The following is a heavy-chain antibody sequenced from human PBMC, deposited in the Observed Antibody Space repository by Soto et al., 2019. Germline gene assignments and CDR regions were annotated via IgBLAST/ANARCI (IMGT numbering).Heavy chain of an antibody. V-gene: IGHV1-18*01. D-gene: IGHD3-10*01. Sequence: ASVKVSCKASGYTFTSYGMSWVRQAPGQGLEWMGWISAYNGNTNYAQKLQGRVTMTTDTSTSTAYMELRSLRSDDTAVYYCARDDYYGSGSYYGNWFDPWGQGTLVTVSS. J-gene: IGHJ5*02. CDR1: GYTFTSYG. CDR3: ARDDYYGSGSYYGNWFDP. CDR2: ISAYNGNT.